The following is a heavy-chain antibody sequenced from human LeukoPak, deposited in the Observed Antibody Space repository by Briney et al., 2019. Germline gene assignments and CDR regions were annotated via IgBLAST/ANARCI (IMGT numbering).Heavy chain of an antibody. CDR1: GFTFSSYG. Sequence: GGSLRLSCAASGFTFSSYGMHWVRQAPGKGLEWVAVIWYDGSKKYYAESVKGRFTISRDNSKNTLYLQMNSLRAEDTAVYYCAKDRDIVVVPAATIDYWGQGTLVTVSS. J-gene: IGHJ4*02. D-gene: IGHD2-2*01. V-gene: IGHV3-33*06. CDR3: AKDRDIVVVPAATIDY. CDR2: IWYDGSKK.